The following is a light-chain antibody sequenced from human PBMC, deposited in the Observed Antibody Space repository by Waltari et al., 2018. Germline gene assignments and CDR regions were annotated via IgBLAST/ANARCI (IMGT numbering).Light chain of an antibody. CDR1: SGDIGAFNR. V-gene: IGLV2-14*01. CDR3: LSYTTINTWV. Sequence: QSALTQPASVSGSPGQSLTISCSGTSGDIGAFNRVSWYQQFAGKAPRLLIYEDTLRPSEISGRFCGAKAGDTASRTISGLQAEDEADYFCLSYTTINTWVFGGGTKVTVL. CDR2: EDT. J-gene: IGLJ3*02.